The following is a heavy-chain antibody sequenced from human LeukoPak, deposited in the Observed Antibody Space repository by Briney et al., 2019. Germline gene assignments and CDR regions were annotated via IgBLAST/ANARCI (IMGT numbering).Heavy chain of an antibody. J-gene: IGHJ4*02. D-gene: IGHD6-6*01. Sequence: GASVKVSCKASGYTFTGYYIHWVRQAPGQGLEWMGWINPNSGGTNYAQKFQGRVTMARDTSISTAYMELSRLRSDDTAVYYCASSGYSSSSRYFDYWGQGTLVTVSS. CDR1: GYTFTGYY. CDR3: ASSGYSSSSRYFDY. CDR2: INPNSGGT. V-gene: IGHV1-2*02.